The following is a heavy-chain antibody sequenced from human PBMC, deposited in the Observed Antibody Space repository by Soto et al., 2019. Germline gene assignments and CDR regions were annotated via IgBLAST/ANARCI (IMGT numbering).Heavy chain of an antibody. CDR3: AKDTYSSSWYF. J-gene: IGHJ4*02. D-gene: IGHD6-13*01. Sequence: GGSLRLSCAGSGFTFINYAMTWVRQAPGKGLERVSSISNRGSDTYYVDSVKGRFTISRDNSKNTLYLQMNSLRAEDTAVYYCAKDTYSSSWYFWGQGTLVTVSS. CDR2: ISNRGSDT. V-gene: IGHV3-23*01. CDR1: GFTFINYA.